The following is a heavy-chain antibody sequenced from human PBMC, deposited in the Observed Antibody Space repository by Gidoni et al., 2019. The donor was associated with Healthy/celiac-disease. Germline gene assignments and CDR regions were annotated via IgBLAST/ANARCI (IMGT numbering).Heavy chain of an antibody. CDR3: ARTEYQLLANHYYYYGMDV. CDR1: GFTFSSYG. CDR2: IWYDGSNK. D-gene: IGHD2-2*01. J-gene: IGHJ6*02. V-gene: IGHV3-33*01. Sequence: QVQLVESGGGVVQPGRSLRLSCAASGFTFSSYGMHWVRQAPGQGLEWVAVIWYDGSNKYYADSVKGRFTISRDNSKNTLYLQMNSLRAEDTAVYYCARTEYQLLANHYYYYGMDVWGQGTTVTVSS.